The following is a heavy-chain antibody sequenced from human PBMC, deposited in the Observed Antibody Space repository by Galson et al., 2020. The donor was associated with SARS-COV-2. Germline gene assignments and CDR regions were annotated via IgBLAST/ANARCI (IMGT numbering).Heavy chain of an antibody. J-gene: IGHJ4*02. V-gene: IGHV2-70*01. CDR2: IDWDDDK. Sequence: VSGPTLVKPTQTLTLTCTFSGFSLSTSGMCVSWIRQPPGKALEWLAHIDWDDDKYYSTSLETRLTISKDTSKNQVVLTITNMDPVDTATYYWDGMLRVYGSGSRLDDWGQGTLVTVSS. CDR3: DGMLRVYGSGSRLDD. D-gene: IGHD3-10*01. CDR1: GFSLSTSGMC.